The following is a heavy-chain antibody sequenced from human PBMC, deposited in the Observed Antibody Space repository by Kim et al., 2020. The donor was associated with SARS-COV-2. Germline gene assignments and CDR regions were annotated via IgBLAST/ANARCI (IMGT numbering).Heavy chain of an antibody. V-gene: IGHV3-23*01. CDR2: ISGSGGST. J-gene: IGHJ6*02. CDR1: GFTFRTYA. CDR3: AKGHLPYYYYGMDV. Sequence: GGSLRLSCVVSGFTFRTYAMSWVRQAPGKGLEWVSVISGSGGSTYYGDSVKGRLTISRDNSKNTLYLQMNSLRGEDTAVYYCAKGHLPYYYYGMDVWGQGTAVTVSS.